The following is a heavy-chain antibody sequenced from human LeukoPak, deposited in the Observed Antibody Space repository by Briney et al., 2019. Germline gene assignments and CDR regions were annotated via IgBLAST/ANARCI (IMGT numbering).Heavy chain of an antibody. CDR3: GRIRGDRHSSGWSDSFDI. CDR1: GFTFSSFA. V-gene: IGHV3-7*03. J-gene: IGHJ3*02. D-gene: IGHD6-19*01. Sequence: GGSLRLSCAASGFTFSSFALSWVRQAPGKGLEWVANIKYDGSEKYYVDSVKGRFTISRDNAKNSLYLQMNSLRAEDTALYYCGRIRGDRHSSGWSDSFDIWGQGTMVTVSS. CDR2: IKYDGSEK.